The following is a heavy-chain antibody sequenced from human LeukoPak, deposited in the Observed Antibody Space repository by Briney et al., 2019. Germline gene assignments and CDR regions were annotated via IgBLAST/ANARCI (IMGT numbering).Heavy chain of an antibody. D-gene: IGHD5-24*01. V-gene: IGHV3-48*03. CDR3: AREAADGYVFGEFDP. Sequence: GGSLRLSCAASGFTFSSYEMNWVRQAPGKGLEWVSYISSSGSAMYYADSVKGRFTISRDNAKNSLYLQMNSLRAEDTAVYYCAREAADGYVFGEFDPWGQGTLVTVSS. J-gene: IGHJ5*02. CDR2: ISSSGSAM. CDR1: GFTFSSYE.